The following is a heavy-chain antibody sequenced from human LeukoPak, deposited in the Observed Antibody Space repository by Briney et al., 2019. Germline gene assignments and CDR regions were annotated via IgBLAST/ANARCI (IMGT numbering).Heavy chain of an antibody. V-gene: IGHV1-2*02. D-gene: IGHD6-13*01. CDR3: ASGRNIAAXPSDY. J-gene: IGHJ4*01. CDR2: INPNSGGT. Sequence: ASVKVSCKASGYTFTSYGISWVRQAPGQGLEWMGWINPNSGGTNYAQKFQGRVTMTRDTSLSTAYMELSRLRSDDTAVYYCASGRNIAAXPSDYXXXGTLVTVS. CDR1: GYTFTSYG.